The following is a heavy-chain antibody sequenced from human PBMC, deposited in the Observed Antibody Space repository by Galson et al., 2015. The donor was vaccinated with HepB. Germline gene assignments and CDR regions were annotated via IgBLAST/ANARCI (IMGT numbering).Heavy chain of an antibody. J-gene: IGHJ6*03. V-gene: IGHV1-69*13. D-gene: IGHD2-2*01. Sequence: SVKVSCKASGGTFSSYAISWVRQAPGQGLEWMGGIIPIFGTANYAQKFQGRVTITADESTSTAYMELSSLRSEDTAVYYCARKACSSTSCAGIYYYYYYMEVWGKGTTVTVSS. CDR1: GGTFSSYA. CDR2: IIPIFGTA. CDR3: ARKACSSTSCAGIYYYYYYMEV.